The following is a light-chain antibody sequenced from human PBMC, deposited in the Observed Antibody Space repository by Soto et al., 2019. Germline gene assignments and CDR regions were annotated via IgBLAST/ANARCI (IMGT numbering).Light chain of an antibody. V-gene: IGKV3-15*01. Sequence: EIVMTQSPATLSVSPGERITISCRASQTVGSNLAWYQQKPGQAPRLLIYTTSSRATGVPAKFSGCGSGTEFTLTIDSLQSEDFVLYYCQQYNSWPRTFGQGTRVEIK. CDR1: QTVGSN. J-gene: IGKJ1*01. CDR2: TTS. CDR3: QQYNSWPRT.